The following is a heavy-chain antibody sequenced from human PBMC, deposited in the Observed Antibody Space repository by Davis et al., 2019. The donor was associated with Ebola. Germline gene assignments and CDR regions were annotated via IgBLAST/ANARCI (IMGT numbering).Heavy chain of an antibody. CDR2: TYYRSKWYN. CDR1: GDSVSSNSAA. Sequence: SETLSLTCAISGDSVSSNSAAWNWIRQSPSRGLEWLGRTYYRSKWYNDYAVSVKSRITINPDTSKNQFSLKLRSVTAADTAVYYCARLVAHYDSSGYAYFDYWGQGALVTVSS. CDR3: ARLVAHYDSSGYAYFDY. D-gene: IGHD3-22*01. V-gene: IGHV6-1*01. J-gene: IGHJ4*02.